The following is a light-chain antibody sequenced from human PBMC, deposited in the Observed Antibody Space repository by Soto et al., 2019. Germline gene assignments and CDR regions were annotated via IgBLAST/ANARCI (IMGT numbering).Light chain of an antibody. CDR1: QGISSY. V-gene: IGKV1-9*01. Sequence: DIQMTQSPSSVSASVGDRVTITCRASQGISSYLVWYQQKAGKAPKSLIYAASTLQSGVPSRFSGSGSGTEFTLTISSLQPEDSATYYCRQHNSFPITFGQGTRLEIK. J-gene: IGKJ5*01. CDR2: AAS. CDR3: RQHNSFPIT.